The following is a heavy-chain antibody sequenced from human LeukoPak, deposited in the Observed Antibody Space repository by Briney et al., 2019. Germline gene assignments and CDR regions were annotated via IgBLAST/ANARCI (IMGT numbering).Heavy chain of an antibody. V-gene: IGHV3-74*01. CDR3: VRKFATGD. CDR1: GLTFSSHL. J-gene: IGHJ4*02. CDR2: VKSDGTAT. D-gene: IGHD1-14*01. Sequence: GGSLRLSCAASGLTFSSHLMHWVRQAQGTGLVWVSSVKSDGTATNYADSVKGRFTISRDNAKNTLYLQMNSLRVEDTAVYYCVRKFATGDWGQGTLVTVSS.